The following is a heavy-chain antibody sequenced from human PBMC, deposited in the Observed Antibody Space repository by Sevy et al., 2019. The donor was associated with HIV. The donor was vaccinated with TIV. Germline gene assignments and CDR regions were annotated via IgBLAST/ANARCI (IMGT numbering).Heavy chain of an antibody. CDR2: ISYDGSHK. D-gene: IGHD6-19*01. Sequence: GGSLRLSCAASGLTFSTYGMHWVRQAPGKGLEWVAVISYDGSHKYYADSVKGRFTISRDNSKNTLYLQMNSLRLEDTAVYYCAKDAGYSIHWYPVYWGQGTLVTFSS. CDR3: AKDAGYSIHWYPVY. CDR1: GLTFSTYG. V-gene: IGHV3-30*18. J-gene: IGHJ4*02.